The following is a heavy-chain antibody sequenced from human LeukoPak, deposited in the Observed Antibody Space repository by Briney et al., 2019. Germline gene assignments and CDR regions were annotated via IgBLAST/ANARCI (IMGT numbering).Heavy chain of an antibody. D-gene: IGHD2-2*01. J-gene: IGHJ5*02. CDR1: GSTFSSYW. V-gene: IGHV3-7*01. Sequence: GGSLRLSCAASGSTFSSYWMSWVRQAPGKGLEWVADIKQDGSEKYYVDSVKGRFTISRDNAKNSLYLQMNSLRAEDTAVYYCARDDCSSISCYHNWFDPWGQGTLVTVSS. CDR3: ARDDCSSISCYHNWFDP. CDR2: IKQDGSEK.